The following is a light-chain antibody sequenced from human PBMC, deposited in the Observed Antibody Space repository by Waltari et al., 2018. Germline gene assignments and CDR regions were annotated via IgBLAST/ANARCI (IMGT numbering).Light chain of an antibody. CDR1: QSISNW. J-gene: IGKJ1*01. V-gene: IGKV1-12*01. Sequence: DIQMTQSPSSVSASVGDTVTLTCRTSQSISNWVAWYQQKPGKAPNLLIYGASSLQSGVPPRLSGSGSGTEFTLTISGLQPEDFAKYFCQQTNSFPWTFDQGTKVEVK. CDR2: GAS. CDR3: QQTNSFPWT.